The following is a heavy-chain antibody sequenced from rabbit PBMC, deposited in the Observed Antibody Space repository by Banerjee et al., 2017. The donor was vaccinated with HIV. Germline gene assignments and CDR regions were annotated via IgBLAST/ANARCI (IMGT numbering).Heavy chain of an antibody. CDR2: IGVDSGST. V-gene: IGHV1S45*01. CDR3: ARSNTYYGMDL. J-gene: IGHJ6*01. Sequence: QEQLKETGGGLVQPGGSLTLSCKASGFDFSGYYMSWVRQAPGKGLGWIGCIGVDSGSTYYASWVKSRFTISKTSSTTVTLQMTSLTAADTATYFCARSNTYYGMDLWGPGTLVTVS. CDR1: GFDFSGYYM.